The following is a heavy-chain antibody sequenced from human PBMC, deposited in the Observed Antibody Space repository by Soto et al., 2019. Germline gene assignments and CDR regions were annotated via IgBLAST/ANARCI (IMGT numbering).Heavy chain of an antibody. J-gene: IGHJ4*02. Sequence: PSETLSLTCAVYGGSFSGYYWSWIRQPPGKGLEWIGEINHSGSTNYNPSLKSRVTISVDTPKNQFSLKLSSVTAADTAVYYCARTYYDFWSGYKYWGQGTLVTASS. CDR2: INHSGST. D-gene: IGHD3-3*01. V-gene: IGHV4-34*01. CDR1: GGSFSGYY. CDR3: ARTYYDFWSGYKY.